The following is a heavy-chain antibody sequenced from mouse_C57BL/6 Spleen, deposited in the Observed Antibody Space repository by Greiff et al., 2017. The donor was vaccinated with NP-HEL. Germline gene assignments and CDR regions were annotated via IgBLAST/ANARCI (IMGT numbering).Heavy chain of an antibody. CDR1: GYAFSSSW. J-gene: IGHJ1*03. CDR2: FYSGDGVT. CDR3: ARTHYGSSPYWYFDV. Sequence: VQPQASGPELVKPGASVKISCKASGYAFSSSWMNWVKQRPGTGPEWIGRFYSGDGVTNYNGKFKGKATLTADKSSSTAYLQLSSLTSEDSAVYFCARTHYGSSPYWYFDVWGTGTTVTVSS. D-gene: IGHD1-1*01. V-gene: IGHV1-82*01.